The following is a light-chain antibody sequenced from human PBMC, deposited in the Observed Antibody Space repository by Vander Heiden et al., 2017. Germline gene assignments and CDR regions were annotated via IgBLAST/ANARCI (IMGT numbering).Light chain of an antibody. Sequence: DIQLTHPPSSLSASARYRATITCRASQSISTYLNWYQQKPGKAPKLLIYVASSLQSGVPSRFSGSGSGTDFTLTINGLQPQDFATYYCQESYRTPYTFGQGTKLEI. CDR3: QESYRTPYT. J-gene: IGKJ2*01. CDR1: QSISTY. V-gene: IGKV1-39*01. CDR2: VAS.